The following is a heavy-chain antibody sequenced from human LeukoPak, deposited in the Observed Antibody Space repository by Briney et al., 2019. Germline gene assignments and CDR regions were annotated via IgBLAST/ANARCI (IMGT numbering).Heavy chain of an antibody. CDR2: IYYGGDT. Sequence: PSETLSLTCTVSGGSISGYSWTWIRQPPGKGLEWIGYIYYGGDTNYNPSLKSRVTISVDTSKNQFSLKLSSVTAADTAVYYCARTMEGDFDYWGQGTLVTVSS. D-gene: IGHD1-1*01. V-gene: IGHV4-59*12. J-gene: IGHJ4*02. CDR1: GGSISGYS. CDR3: ARTMEGDFDY.